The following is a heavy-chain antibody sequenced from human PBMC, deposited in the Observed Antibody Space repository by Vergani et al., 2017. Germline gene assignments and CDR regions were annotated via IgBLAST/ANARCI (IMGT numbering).Heavy chain of an antibody. Sequence: QVQLVESGGGVVQPGRSLRLSCAASGFTFNQYGMHWVRQAPGKGLEWVAVTWYDGNNKQYADPVKGRFTISRDNSKSTMYLQMNSLRDEDTGVYYCAGDWRLLYNRFYAWGERTLVTDSS. V-gene: IGHV3-33*01. CDR3: AGDWRLLYNRFYA. CDR2: TWYDGNNK. D-gene: IGHD1-14*01. J-gene: IGHJ5*02. CDR1: GFTFNQYG.